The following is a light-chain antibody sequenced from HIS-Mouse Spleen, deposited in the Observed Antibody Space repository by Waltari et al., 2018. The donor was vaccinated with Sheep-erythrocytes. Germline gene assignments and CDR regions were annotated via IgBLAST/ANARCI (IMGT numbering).Light chain of an antibody. CDR2: QDT. J-gene: IGLJ2*01. CDR3: QAWDSSIVV. Sequence: SYVLTQPPSVSVSPGQTASITCSGDKLGDKYACWYQQKPGQSPVLVIYQDTKRPPGIPERFSGSNSGNTATLTISGTQAMDEADYYCQAWDSSIVVFGGGTKLTVL. CDR1: KLGDKY. V-gene: IGLV3-1*01.